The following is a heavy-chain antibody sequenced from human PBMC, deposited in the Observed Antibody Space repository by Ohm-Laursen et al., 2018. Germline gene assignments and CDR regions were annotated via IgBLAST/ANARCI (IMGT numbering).Heavy chain of an antibody. CDR2: LSGSGDTT. CDR1: GFTFRWYA. V-gene: IGHV3-23*01. D-gene: IGHD3-22*01. CDR3: ARSYYESSGYRFDY. J-gene: IGHJ4*02. Sequence: GSLRLSCSASGFTFRWYAMSWVRQAPGKGLEWVSALSGSGDTTDYADSVEGRFTISRDNSKNTVDLQMNSLRAEDTAVYYCARSYYESSGYRFDYWGQGTLVTVSS.